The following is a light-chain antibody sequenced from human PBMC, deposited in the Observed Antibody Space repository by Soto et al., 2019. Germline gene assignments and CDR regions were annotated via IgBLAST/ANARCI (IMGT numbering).Light chain of an antibody. CDR3: QQSYSTPRT. CDR2: AAS. J-gene: IGKJ3*01. CDR1: QSISSY. V-gene: IGKV1-39*01. Sequence: DIQMTQSPSSLSASVGDRVTITCRASQSISSYLNCYQQKPGKATKLLIYAASILQSGAPSRFSGSGSGTDLTLTISSLHAEDFATYYCQQSYSTPRTFGPGTKVDIK.